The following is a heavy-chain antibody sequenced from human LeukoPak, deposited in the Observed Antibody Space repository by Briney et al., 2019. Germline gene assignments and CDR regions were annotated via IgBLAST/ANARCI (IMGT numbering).Heavy chain of an antibody. CDR3: ARQYYYGSGTNMDV. Sequence: GGSLRLSCAASGFTFSRYWISWVREAPGTGLEWVANIKQDGSEKYYVDSVKGRFTISRDNAKNSLYLQMNSLRAEDTAVYYCARQYYYGSGTNMDVWGKGTTVTISS. D-gene: IGHD3-10*01. CDR2: IKQDGSEK. J-gene: IGHJ6*03. CDR1: GFTFSRYW. V-gene: IGHV3-7*01.